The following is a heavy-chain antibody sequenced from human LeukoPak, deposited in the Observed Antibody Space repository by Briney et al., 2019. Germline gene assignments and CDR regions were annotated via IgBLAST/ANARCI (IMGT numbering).Heavy chain of an antibody. CDR2: ISYSGST. V-gene: IGHV4-59*01. CDR1: SGSISGYY. D-gene: IGHD6-19*01. J-gene: IGHJ4*02. CDR3: ARDGRAGSLFAY. Sequence: SETLSLTCTVSSGSISGYYWSWIRQPPGKGLEWVGYISYSGSTNYNPSLKSRVTISVDTSKNQFSPKLSSVTAADTAIYYCARDGRAGSLFAYWGQGTLVTVSS.